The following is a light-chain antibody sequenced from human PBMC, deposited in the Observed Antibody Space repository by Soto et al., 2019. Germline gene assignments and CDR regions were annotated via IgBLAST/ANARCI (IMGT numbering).Light chain of an antibody. CDR2: DVN. J-gene: IGLJ2*01. V-gene: IGLV2-11*01. Sequence: QSALTQPRSASGSPGQSVTISCTGTSSDVGGYDYVSWYQQHPGKAPKLMIFDVNKRPSGVPDRFSGSKSGNTASLTISGLQAEDEADYSCFSYAGSRVFGGGTKLTVL. CDR1: SSDVGGYDY. CDR3: FSYAGSRV.